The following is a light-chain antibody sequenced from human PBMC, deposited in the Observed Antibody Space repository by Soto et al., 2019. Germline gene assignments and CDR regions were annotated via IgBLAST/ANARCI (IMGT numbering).Light chain of an antibody. CDR1: SSDVGGYNY. Sequence: QSALTQPRSVSGSPGQSVTISCTGTSSDVGGYNYVSWYQQHPGEAPKLMIYDVSKRPSGVPDRFSGSKSGNTASLTISGLQAEDEADYYCCSYAGSYVFGTGTKVTVL. CDR2: DVS. CDR3: CSYAGSYV. J-gene: IGLJ1*01. V-gene: IGLV2-11*01.